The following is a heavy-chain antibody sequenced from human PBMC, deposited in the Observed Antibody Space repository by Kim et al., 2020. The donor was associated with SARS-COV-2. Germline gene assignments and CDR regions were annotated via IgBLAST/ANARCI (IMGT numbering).Heavy chain of an antibody. CDR1: GFTFSSYE. V-gene: IGHV3-48*03. Sequence: GGSLRLSCAASGFTFSSYEMNWVRQAPGKGLEWVSYISSSGSTIYYADSVKGRFTISRDNAKNSLYLQMNSLRAEDTAVYYCARGGGGYYYYYYMDVWGKGTTVTVSS. J-gene: IGHJ6*03. CDR3: ARGGGGYYYYYYMDV. CDR2: ISSSGSTI.